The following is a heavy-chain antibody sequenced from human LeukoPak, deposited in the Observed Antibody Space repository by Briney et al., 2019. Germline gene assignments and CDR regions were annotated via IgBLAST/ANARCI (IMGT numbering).Heavy chain of an antibody. V-gene: IGHV1-18*01. CDR3: ARVSRITIFGVVLNAFDI. J-gene: IGHJ3*02. Sequence: ASVKVSCKASGYTFTSYGISWVRQAPGQGLEWMGWFSAYNGNTNYAQKLQGRVTMTTDTSTSTAYMELRSLRSDDTAVYYCARVSRITIFGVVLNAFDIWGQGTMVTVSS. D-gene: IGHD3-3*01. CDR2: FSAYNGNT. CDR1: GYTFTSYG.